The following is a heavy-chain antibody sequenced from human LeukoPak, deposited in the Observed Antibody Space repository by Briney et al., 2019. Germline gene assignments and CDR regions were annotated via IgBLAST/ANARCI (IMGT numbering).Heavy chain of an antibody. D-gene: IGHD3-16*01. J-gene: IGHJ4*02. CDR1: GFIFSTYG. CDR2: IRHDGSIK. CDR3: AKDSLADIDY. Sequence: AGGSLRLSCAASGFIFSTYGMYWVRQAPGKGLEWVAFIRHDGSIKNYADSVKGRSTISRDNPKNTLYPQMNSLRAEDTAVYYCAKDSLADIDYWGQGTLVTVSS. V-gene: IGHV3-30*02.